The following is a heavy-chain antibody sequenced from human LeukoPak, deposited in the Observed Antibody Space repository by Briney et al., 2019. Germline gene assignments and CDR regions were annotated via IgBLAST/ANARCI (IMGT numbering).Heavy chain of an antibody. J-gene: IGHJ6*03. Sequence: GGSLRLSCAASGFTFDDYGMSWVRQAPGKGLEWVSGTNWNGGSTGYADSAKGRFTISRDNAKNSLYLQVNSLRAEDTALYYCARELSTGIGYYYMDVWGKGTTVTVSS. CDR2: TNWNGGST. V-gene: IGHV3-20*04. CDR1: GFTFDDYG. D-gene: IGHD2-21*02. CDR3: ARELSTGIGYYYMDV.